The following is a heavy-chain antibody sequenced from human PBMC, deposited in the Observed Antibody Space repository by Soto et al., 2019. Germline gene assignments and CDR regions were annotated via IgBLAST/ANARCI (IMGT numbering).Heavy chain of an antibody. Sequence: EVQLVESGGGLVKPGGSLRLSCAASGFTFSSYSMNWVRQAPGKGLEWVSSISSSSSYIYYADSVKGRFTISRDNAKNSLYLQMNSLRAEDTAVYYCAIDQVAGTRYFDLWGRGTLVTVSS. CDR3: AIDQVAGTRYFDL. V-gene: IGHV3-21*01. D-gene: IGHD6-19*01. CDR1: GFTFSSYS. CDR2: ISSSSSYI. J-gene: IGHJ2*01.